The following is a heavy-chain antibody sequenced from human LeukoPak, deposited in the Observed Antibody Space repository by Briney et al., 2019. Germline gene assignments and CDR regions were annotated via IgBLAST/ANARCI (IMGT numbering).Heavy chain of an antibody. CDR2: ISWNSGNI. V-gene: IGHV3-9*01. Sequence: PGGSLRLSCAASGFTFDDYAMHWVRQAPGKGLEWVSDISWNSGNIGYADSVKGRFTISRDNAKNSLYLQMNSLRAEDTAVYYCARQPRLWGLQLLAEESAGGAFDIWGQGTMVTVSS. CDR1: GFTFDDYA. J-gene: IGHJ3*02. D-gene: IGHD5-24*01. CDR3: ARQPRLWGLQLLAEESAGGAFDI.